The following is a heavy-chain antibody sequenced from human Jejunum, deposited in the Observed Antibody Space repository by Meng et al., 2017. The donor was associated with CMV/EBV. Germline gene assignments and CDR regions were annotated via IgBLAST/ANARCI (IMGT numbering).Heavy chain of an antibody. Sequence: FIVSGGSIGHYSWSCIRQPPGQGLEWIGYFSYRGGANYISSLKSRVTISVDTSKNQFSLKLNSMTAADTAVYYCARVESARRFFDSWGQGMLVTVSS. D-gene: IGHD3-3*01. CDR1: GGSIGHYS. J-gene: IGHJ4*02. V-gene: IGHV4-59*01. CDR2: FSYRGGA. CDR3: ARVESARRFFDS.